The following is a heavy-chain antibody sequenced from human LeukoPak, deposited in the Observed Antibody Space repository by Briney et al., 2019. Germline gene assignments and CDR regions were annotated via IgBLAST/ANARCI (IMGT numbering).Heavy chain of an antibody. D-gene: IGHD3-10*01. J-gene: IGHJ4*02. V-gene: IGHV4-59*01. CDR3: AGGDFGEFDY. CDR1: GGSISSYY. CDR2: IYYSGST. Sequence: SETLSLTCTVSGGSISSYYWSWIRQPPGKGLEWIGYIYYSGSTNYNPSLKSRVTISVDRSKNEFSLRLTSVTAADTAVYYCAGGDFGEFDYWGQGTLVTVSS.